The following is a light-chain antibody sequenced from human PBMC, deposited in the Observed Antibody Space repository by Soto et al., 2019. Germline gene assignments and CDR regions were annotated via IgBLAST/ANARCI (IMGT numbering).Light chain of an antibody. J-gene: IGKJ1*01. Sequence: DIQMTQSPSSLSASVGDRVSISCRASQSISSRLAWHQQKPGKAPKLLIYDASSLERGVPLRFSGSGSGTEFTLTISSLQPDDFATYYCQQYDGYSRTFGQGTKVDIK. CDR2: DAS. CDR1: QSISSR. CDR3: QQYDGYSRT. V-gene: IGKV1-5*01.